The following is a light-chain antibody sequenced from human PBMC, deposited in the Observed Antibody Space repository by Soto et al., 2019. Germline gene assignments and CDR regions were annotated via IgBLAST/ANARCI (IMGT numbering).Light chain of an antibody. V-gene: IGLV3-21*04. Sequence: SYVLTQPPSVSVAPGKTARITCGGNNIGSYSVHWYQQKPGQAPVLVIYYDSYRPSGIPERFSGSNSGNTATLTISRVGAGDEADYYCQVWDSSSDWVFGGGTKLTVL. J-gene: IGLJ3*02. CDR2: YDS. CDR1: NIGSYS. CDR3: QVWDSSSDWV.